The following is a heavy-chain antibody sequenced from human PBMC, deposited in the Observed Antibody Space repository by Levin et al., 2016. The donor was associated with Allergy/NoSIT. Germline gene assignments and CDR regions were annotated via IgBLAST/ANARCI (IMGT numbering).Heavy chain of an antibody. Sequence: RQAPGKGLEWIGYIYYSGSTYYNPSLKSRVTISVHTSTNQFSLKLSSVTAADTAVYYCASRVYYDSSSYYSPIYWGQGTLVTVSS. J-gene: IGHJ4*02. D-gene: IGHD3-22*01. CDR3: ASRVYYDSSSYYSPIY. CDR2: IYYSGST. V-gene: IGHV4-31*02.